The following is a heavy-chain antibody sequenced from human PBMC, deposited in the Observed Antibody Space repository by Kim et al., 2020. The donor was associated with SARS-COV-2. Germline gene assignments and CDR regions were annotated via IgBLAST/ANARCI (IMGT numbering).Heavy chain of an antibody. Sequence: FQGRVTMTRDTSTSTVYMELSSLRSEDTAVYYCARNRNWEYSGSYIFDYWGQGTLVTVSS. V-gene: IGHV1-46*01. J-gene: IGHJ4*02. D-gene: IGHD1-26*01. CDR3: ARNRNWEYSGSYIFDY.